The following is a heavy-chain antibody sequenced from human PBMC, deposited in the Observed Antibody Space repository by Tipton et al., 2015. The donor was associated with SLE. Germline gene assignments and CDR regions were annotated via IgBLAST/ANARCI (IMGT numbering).Heavy chain of an antibody. CDR1: GGSISSGGYY. J-gene: IGHJ4*02. D-gene: IGHD3-10*01. CDR3: ARHGGSGKYYRTLDY. Sequence: TLSLTCTVSGGSISSGGYYWSWIRQHPGKGLEWIGYIYYSGSTYYNPSLKSRVTISVDTSKNQFSLNLSSVTAADTAVYYCARHGGSGKYYRTLDYWGQGILVTVSS. V-gene: IGHV4-31*03. CDR2: IYYSGST.